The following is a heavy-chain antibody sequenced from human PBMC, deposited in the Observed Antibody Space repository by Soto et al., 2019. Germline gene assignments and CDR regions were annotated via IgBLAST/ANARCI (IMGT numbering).Heavy chain of an antibody. CDR2: INPSGGST. J-gene: IGHJ4*02. V-gene: IGHV1-46*01. CDR3: ARVYGSGALASDY. Sequence: QVQLVQSGAEVKKPGASVKVSCKASGYTFTSYYMHWVRQAPGQGLEWMGIINPSGGSTSYAQKFQGRVTMTRETSTSTVYMALSSLRSEDTAVYYCARVYGSGALASDYCGQGTLVTVSS. D-gene: IGHD3-10*01. CDR1: GYTFTSYY.